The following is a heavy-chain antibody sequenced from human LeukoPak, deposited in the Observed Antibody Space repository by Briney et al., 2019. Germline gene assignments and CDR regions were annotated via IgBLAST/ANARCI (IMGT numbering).Heavy chain of an antibody. Sequence: GRSLRLSCAASGFTFSSYAMHWVRQAPGKGLEWVAVISYDGSNKYYADPVKGRFTISRDNSKNTLYLQMNSLRAEDTAVYYCARDPDCSSTSCYGFWFDPWGQGTLVTVSS. J-gene: IGHJ5*02. CDR2: ISYDGSNK. CDR3: ARDPDCSSTSCYGFWFDP. CDR1: GFTFSSYA. V-gene: IGHV3-30-3*01. D-gene: IGHD2-2*01.